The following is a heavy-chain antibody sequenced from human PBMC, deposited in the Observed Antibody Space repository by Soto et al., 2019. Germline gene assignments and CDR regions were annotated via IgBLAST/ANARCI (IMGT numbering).Heavy chain of an antibody. CDR3: AKRSSSSTFDY. D-gene: IGHD6-6*01. Sequence: EVQLLESGGGLVQPGESLRLSCAASGFTFSSYAMSWVRQAPGKGLEWVSVISGSDDSTYYADSVKGRFTISRDNSKNTLYLQMSSLRADDTAVYYCAKRSSSSTFDYWGQGTLVTVSS. CDR1: GFTFSSYA. V-gene: IGHV3-23*01. CDR2: ISGSDDST. J-gene: IGHJ4*02.